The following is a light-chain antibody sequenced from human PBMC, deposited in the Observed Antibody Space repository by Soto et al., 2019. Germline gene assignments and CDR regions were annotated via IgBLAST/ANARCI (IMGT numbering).Light chain of an antibody. CDR2: WAS. Sequence: DIVMTQSPDSLAVSLGERATINCKSSQSVLYSSNNKNYLAWYQQKPGQPPKLLIYWASTRESGVPDRFSGSGSGTDFTLTISSLQAEDVAVYYCQQYYSTPWSFGLGTKVGIK. V-gene: IGKV4-1*01. J-gene: IGKJ1*01. CDR3: QQYYSTPWS. CDR1: QSVLYSSNNKNY.